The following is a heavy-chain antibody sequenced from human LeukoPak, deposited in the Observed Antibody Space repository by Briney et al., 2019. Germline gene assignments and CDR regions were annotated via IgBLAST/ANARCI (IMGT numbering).Heavy chain of an antibody. Sequence: ASVMVSCKASGYTFTGYYMHWVRQAPGQGLEWMGWINPNSGGTNYAQKFQGRVTMTRDTSISTAYMELSRLRSDDTAVYYCARGYYYDSSGYYYEWGQGTLVTVSS. CDR3: ARGYYYDSSGYYYE. CDR1: GYTFTGYY. D-gene: IGHD3-22*01. J-gene: IGHJ4*02. V-gene: IGHV1-2*02. CDR2: INPNSGGT.